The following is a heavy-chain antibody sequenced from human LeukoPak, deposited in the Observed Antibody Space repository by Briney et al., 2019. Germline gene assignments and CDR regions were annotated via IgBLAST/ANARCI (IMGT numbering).Heavy chain of an antibody. D-gene: IGHD3-10*01. CDR3: ARGMYYYGSGSYYMFDP. CDR1: GYTLTELS. V-gene: IGHV1-18*01. CDR2: ISAYNGNT. Sequence: ASVKVSCKVSGYTLTELSMHWVRQAPGKGLEWMGWISAYNGNTNYAQKLQGRVTMTTDTSTSTAYMELRSLRSDDTAVYYCARGMYYYGSGSYYMFDPWGQGTLVTVSS. J-gene: IGHJ5*02.